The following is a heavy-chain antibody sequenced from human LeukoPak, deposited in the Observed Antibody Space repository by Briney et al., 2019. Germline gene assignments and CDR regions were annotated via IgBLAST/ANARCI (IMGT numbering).Heavy chain of an antibody. Sequence: PGGSPRLSCAASGFTFSSYWMYWVRQAPGKGLVWVSRINSDESSTSYADSVKGRFTISRDNAKNTLYLQMNSLRAEDTAVYYCARDGAYSTIFYWGQGTLVTVSS. CDR2: INSDESST. CDR3: ARDGAYSTIFY. V-gene: IGHV3-74*01. D-gene: IGHD3-3*01. J-gene: IGHJ4*01. CDR1: GFTFSSYW.